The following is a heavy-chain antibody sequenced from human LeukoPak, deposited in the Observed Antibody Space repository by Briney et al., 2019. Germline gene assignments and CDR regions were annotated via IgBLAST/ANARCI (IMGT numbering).Heavy chain of an antibody. CDR2: NNPKSGGT. J-gene: IGHJ6*03. D-gene: IGHD1-1*01. V-gene: IGHV1-2*02. Sequence: AAVKVSCKASGYTFTGYYMHWVRPAPGQGLEWMGWNNPKSGGTNYAQKFQGRVTMTRDTSISTAYMELSRLTSDDTAVYYCARDRGVTGQNYYYYYMDVWGEGTTVTVSS. CDR3: ARDRGVTGQNYYYYYMDV. CDR1: GYTFTGYY.